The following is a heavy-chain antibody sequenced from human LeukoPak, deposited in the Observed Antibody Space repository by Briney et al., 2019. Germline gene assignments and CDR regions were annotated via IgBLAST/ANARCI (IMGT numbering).Heavy chain of an antibody. D-gene: IGHD3-9*01. CDR1: GFTVSSNY. J-gene: IGHJ3*02. CDR3: ARVGHLYYDILTGPNRGAFDI. CDR2: IYSGGST. Sequence: GGSLRLSCAASGFTVSSNYMSWVRQAPGKGLEWVSVIYSGGSTYYADSVKGRFTISRDNSKNTLYLQMNSLRAEDTAVYYCARVGHLYYDILTGPNRGAFDIWGQGTMVTVSS. V-gene: IGHV3-66*01.